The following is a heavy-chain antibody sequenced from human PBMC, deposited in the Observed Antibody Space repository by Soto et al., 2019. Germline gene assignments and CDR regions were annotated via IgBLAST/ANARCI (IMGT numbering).Heavy chain of an antibody. Sequence: SQTLSLTCAISGDSVSSNSAAWNWIRQSPSRGLEWLGRTYYRSKWYNDYAVSVKSRLTINPDTSKNQFSLQLNSVTPEDTAVYYCARTPHPGDFGVVVIDPWGQGTLVTVSS. CDR3: ARTPHPGDFGVVVIDP. CDR2: TYYRSKWYN. V-gene: IGHV6-1*01. J-gene: IGHJ5*02. D-gene: IGHD3-3*01. CDR1: GDSVSSNSAA.